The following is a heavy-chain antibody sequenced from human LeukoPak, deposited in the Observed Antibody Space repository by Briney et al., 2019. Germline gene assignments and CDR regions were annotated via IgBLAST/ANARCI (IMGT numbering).Heavy chain of an antibody. J-gene: IGHJ4*02. CDR3: ARSPYYDFWSGSPNFDY. Sequence: SETLSLTCAVYGGSFSGYYWSWIRQPPGKGLEWIGEINHSGSTTYNPSLKSRVTISVDTSKNQFSLKLSSVTAADTAVYYCARSPYYDFWSGSPNFDYWGQGTLVTVSS. V-gene: IGHV4-34*01. D-gene: IGHD3-3*01. CDR2: INHSGST. CDR1: GGSFSGYY.